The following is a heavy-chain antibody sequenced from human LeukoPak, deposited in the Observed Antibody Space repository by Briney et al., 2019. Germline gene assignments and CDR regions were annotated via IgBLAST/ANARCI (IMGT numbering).Heavy chain of an antibody. J-gene: IGHJ4*02. CDR1: GFTFSSYS. CDR2: ISSSSSTI. Sequence: GGSLRLSCAASGFTFSSYSMNWVRQAPGKGLEWVSYISSSSSTIYYADSVEGRFTISRDNAKNSLYLQMNSLRPEDTAVYYCVRDRTRSNTWYHYFHYWGQGTLVTVSS. CDR3: VRDRTRSNTWYHYFHY. V-gene: IGHV3-48*01. D-gene: IGHD6-13*01.